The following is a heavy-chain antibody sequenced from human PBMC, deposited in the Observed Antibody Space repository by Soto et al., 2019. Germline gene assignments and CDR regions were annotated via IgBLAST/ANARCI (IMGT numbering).Heavy chain of an antibody. V-gene: IGHV3-23*01. Sequence: GGSLRLSCAASGFTFSSYAMSWVRQAPGKGLEWVSAISGSGGSTYYADSVKGRFTISRDNSKNTLYLQMNSLRAEDTAVYYCAKDGYYDFWSGSYYFDYWGQGTLVTVSS. CDR3: AKDGYYDFWSGSYYFDY. J-gene: IGHJ4*02. CDR2: ISGSGGST. CDR1: GFTFSSYA. D-gene: IGHD3-3*01.